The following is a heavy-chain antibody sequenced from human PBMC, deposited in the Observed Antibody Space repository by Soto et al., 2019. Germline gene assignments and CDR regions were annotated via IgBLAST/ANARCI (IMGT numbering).Heavy chain of an antibody. J-gene: IGHJ4*02. CDR3: ATAADFEGGYYFDY. Sequence: SETLSLTCTVSGGSISSGGYYWSWIRQHPGKGLEWIGYIYYSGSTYYNPSLKSRVTISVDTSKNQFSLKLSSVTAADTAVYYCATAADFEGGYYFDYWGQGTLVTVSS. D-gene: IGHD3-16*01. CDR1: GGSISSGGYY. CDR2: IYYSGST. V-gene: IGHV4-31*03.